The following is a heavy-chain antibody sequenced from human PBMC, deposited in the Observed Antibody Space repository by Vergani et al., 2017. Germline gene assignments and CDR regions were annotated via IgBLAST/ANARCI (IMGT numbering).Heavy chain of an antibody. CDR3: AKGYSSGWYYFDY. J-gene: IGHJ4*02. Sequence: EVQLLESGGGLVQPGGSLRLSCAASGFTFSSYAMSWVRQAPGKGLEWVSGISGSGGSTYYADSVKGRFTISRDNSKNTLYLQMNSLRAEDTAVYYCAKGYSSGWYYFDYWGQGTLVTVSS. V-gene: IGHV3-23*01. CDR1: GFTFSSYA. CDR2: ISGSGGST. D-gene: IGHD6-19*01.